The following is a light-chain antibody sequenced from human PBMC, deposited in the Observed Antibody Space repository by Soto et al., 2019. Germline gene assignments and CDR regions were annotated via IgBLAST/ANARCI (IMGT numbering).Light chain of an antibody. CDR1: QSVPNNH. J-gene: IGKJ1*01. CDR2: GAS. Sequence: EIVLTQSPGTLSLSPGESATLSCRASQSVPNNHVAWYQQKSGRAPRPLMFGASLRAAGVPDRFRGSGSGTDFTLTISRLEPEDFAVYHCQQYGSSTTFGQGTKVEIK. CDR3: QQYGSSTT. V-gene: IGKV3-20*01.